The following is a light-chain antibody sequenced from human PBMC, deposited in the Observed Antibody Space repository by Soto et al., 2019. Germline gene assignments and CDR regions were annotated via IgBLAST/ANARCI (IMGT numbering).Light chain of an antibody. CDR1: RSLVYSDGNAY. CDR2: KAS. Sequence: DVVMTQSPLSLPVTLGQPASISCRSSRSLVYSDGNAYLNWFQQRPGQSPRRLIYKASNRDSGVPDRFSGSWSGTYFTLQINRVEAEDVGVSYCVHASHWPPTFGRGTRVDIK. J-gene: IGKJ1*01. CDR3: VHASHWPPT. V-gene: IGKV2-30*01.